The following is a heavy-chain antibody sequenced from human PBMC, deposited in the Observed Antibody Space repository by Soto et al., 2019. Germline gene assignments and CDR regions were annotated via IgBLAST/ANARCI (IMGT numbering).Heavy chain of an antibody. CDR3: GRARTGNERKGKGLWGNYREIIFFDF. CDR2: ISGSGGST. D-gene: IGHD3-16*02. V-gene: IGHV3-23*01. Sequence: TGGSLRLSCAASGFTFSSYARSWVRQAPGKGLEWVSAISGSGGSTYYADSVKGRFTISRDNSKNTLHLQKNRLRAEDRVVYYCGRARTGNERKGKGLWGNYREIIFFDFWGKGTMVPVS. J-gene: IGHJ4*02. CDR1: GFTFSSYA.